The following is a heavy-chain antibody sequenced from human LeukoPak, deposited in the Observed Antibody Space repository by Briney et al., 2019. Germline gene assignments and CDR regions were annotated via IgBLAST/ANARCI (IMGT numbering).Heavy chain of an antibody. J-gene: IGHJ4*02. CDR2: IYTTGST. D-gene: IGHD3-22*01. Sequence: SETLSLTCSVSGDSISSGGYYWSWIRQHPGKGLEWIGNIYTTGSTYYSPSLKSRVIISLDTSENQFSLTLSSLTAADTAVYYCAKGNPYYDYWGQGTLVTVSS. V-gene: IGHV4-39*07. CDR3: AKGNPYYDY. CDR1: GDSISSGGYY.